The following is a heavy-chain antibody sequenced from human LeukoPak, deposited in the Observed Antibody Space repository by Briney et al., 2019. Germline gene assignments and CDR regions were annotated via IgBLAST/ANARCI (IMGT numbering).Heavy chain of an antibody. V-gene: IGHV4-59*01. CDR1: GGSLSSYY. J-gene: IGHJ5*02. CDR3: ASLDTVAAWFDP. Sequence: PSETLSLPCTVSGGSLSSYYWSWIRQPPGKGLEWIGYIYYSGSTNYNPSLKSRVTISVDTSKNQFSLRLSSVTAADTAVYYCASLDTVAAWFDPWGQGTLVTVSS. D-gene: IGHD5-12*01. CDR2: IYYSGST.